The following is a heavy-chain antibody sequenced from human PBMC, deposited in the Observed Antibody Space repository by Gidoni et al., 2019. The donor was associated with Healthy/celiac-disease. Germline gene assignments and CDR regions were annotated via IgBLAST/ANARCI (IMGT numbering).Heavy chain of an antibody. V-gene: IGHV3-30*18. D-gene: IGHD3-10*01. CDR2: ISYDGSNK. CDR3: AKDHISRGEGGFDY. J-gene: IGHJ4*02. CDR1: GFPFSSYG. Sequence: VPLVESGGRVVQPGRSLSLSCAASGFPFSSYGMPWVRQAPGKGVEWVAVISYDGSNKYYADSVKGRFTISRDNSKNTLYLQMNSLRAEDTAGYYCAKDHISRGEGGFDYWGQGTLVTVSS.